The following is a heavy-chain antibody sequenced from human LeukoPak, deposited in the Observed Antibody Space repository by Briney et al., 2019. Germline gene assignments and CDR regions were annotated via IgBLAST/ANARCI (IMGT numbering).Heavy chain of an antibody. Sequence: GGSLRLSCAASGITFSNEWMSWVRQAPGKGLEWVANIKEDGSEKYYVDDVKGRFTISRDNAKNSLYLLMNSLRVEDAAVYYCVAGGAFDIWGQGTMVTVSS. D-gene: IGHD3-16*01. CDR3: VAGGAFDI. V-gene: IGHV3-7*01. CDR1: GITFSNEW. J-gene: IGHJ3*02. CDR2: IKEDGSEK.